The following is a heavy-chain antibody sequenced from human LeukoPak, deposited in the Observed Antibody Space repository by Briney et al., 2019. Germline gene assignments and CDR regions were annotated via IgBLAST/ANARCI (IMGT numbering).Heavy chain of an antibody. Sequence: ASVKVSCKASGGTFSSYATSWVRQAPGQGLEWMGRIIPILGIANYAQKFQGRVTITADKSTSTAYMELSSLRSEDTAVYYCARGGDYLLYYYGMDVWGQGTTVTVSS. D-gene: IGHD4-17*01. CDR3: ARGGDYLLYYYGMDV. CDR2: IIPILGIA. V-gene: IGHV1-69*04. CDR1: GGTFSSYA. J-gene: IGHJ6*02.